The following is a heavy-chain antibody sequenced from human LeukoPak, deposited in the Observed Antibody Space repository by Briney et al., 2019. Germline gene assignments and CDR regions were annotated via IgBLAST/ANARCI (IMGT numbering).Heavy chain of an antibody. J-gene: IGHJ5*02. CDR1: GFTFSSYE. V-gene: IGHV3-48*03. CDR3: ARERTGGTLT. Sequence: PGGSLRLSCAASGFTFSSYEMNWVRQAPGKGQEWVSYISSSGSTIYYADSVKGRFTISRDNAENSLYLQMNSLRAEDTAVYYCARERTGGTLTWGQGTLVTAST. D-gene: IGHD2-15*01. CDR2: ISSSGSTI.